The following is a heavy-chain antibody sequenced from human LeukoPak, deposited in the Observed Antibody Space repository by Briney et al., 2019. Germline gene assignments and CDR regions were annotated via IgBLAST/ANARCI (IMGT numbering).Heavy chain of an antibody. Sequence: SETLSLTCSVSGGSISSYYWSWIRQPPGKGLEWIGYIYYSGSTNYNPSLKSRVTISVDTSKNQFSLKLSSVTAADTAVYYCARSSESYDSSGYYSYYFDYWGQGTLVTVSS. V-gene: IGHV4-59*01. CDR2: IYYSGST. CDR1: GGSISSYY. D-gene: IGHD3-22*01. J-gene: IGHJ4*02. CDR3: ARSSESYDSSGYYSYYFDY.